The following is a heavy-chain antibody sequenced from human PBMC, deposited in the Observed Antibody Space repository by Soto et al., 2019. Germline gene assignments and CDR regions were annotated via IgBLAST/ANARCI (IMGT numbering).Heavy chain of an antibody. D-gene: IGHD6-13*01. CDR2: ISPSSGGT. V-gene: IGHV1-46*03. J-gene: IGHJ3*01. CDR3: TRSIITTAGTDAFEL. Sequence: QVQLVQSGAEVKKPGALVRVSCKASGYTFTSYYIHWVRQAPGHGPEWMGMISPSSGGTDYAQKFQGRVSMTRDTSTSTVYMELSSLRSEDTAVYYCTRSIITTAGTDAFELWGQGTLVTVSS. CDR1: GYTFTSYY.